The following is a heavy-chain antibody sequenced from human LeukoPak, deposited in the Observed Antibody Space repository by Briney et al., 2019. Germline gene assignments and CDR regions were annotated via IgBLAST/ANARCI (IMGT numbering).Heavy chain of an antibody. CDR2: ISYDGSNK. CDR1: GFTFSSYA. Sequence: GGSLRLSCAASGFTFSSYAMHWVRQAPGKGLEWVAVISYDGSNKYYADSVKGRFTISRDNSKNTLYLQMNSLRAEDTAVYYCARDQWEVAGYFDYWGQGTLVTVSS. D-gene: IGHD5-12*01. J-gene: IGHJ4*02. CDR3: ARDQWEVAGYFDY. V-gene: IGHV3-30-3*01.